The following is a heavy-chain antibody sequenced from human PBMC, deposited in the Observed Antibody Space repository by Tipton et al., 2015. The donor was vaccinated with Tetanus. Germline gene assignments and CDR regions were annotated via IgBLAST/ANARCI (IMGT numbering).Heavy chain of an antibody. CDR3: ARLNSGSYPVWFDP. CDR2: ISGSGAAT. V-gene: IGHV3-23*01. CDR1: GFTFSTYA. Sequence: SLRLSCAASGFTFSTYAMSWVRQAPGKGLEWVSVISGSGAATYYADSVKGRFTISRDNSKNTLSLQMNSLRPDDTGVYFCARLNSGSYPVWFDPWGHGTRLTVSS. D-gene: IGHD1-26*01. J-gene: IGHJ5*02.